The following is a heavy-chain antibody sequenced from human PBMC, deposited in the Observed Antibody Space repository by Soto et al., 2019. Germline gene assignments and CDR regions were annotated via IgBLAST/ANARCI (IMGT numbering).Heavy chain of an antibody. Sequence: GSLRLSCAACGFTFNNYAMSSVRQAPGKGLEWVSGISGSGSRPFYADSVKRRFTVARDFSKNTVSLQMDNLRAEDTAFYFCGKDPNGDYVGGFEFWGPGTMVTVS. D-gene: IGHD4-17*01. J-gene: IGHJ3*01. CDR1: GFTFNNYA. V-gene: IGHV3-23*01. CDR3: GKDPNGDYVGGFEF. CDR2: ISGSGSRP.